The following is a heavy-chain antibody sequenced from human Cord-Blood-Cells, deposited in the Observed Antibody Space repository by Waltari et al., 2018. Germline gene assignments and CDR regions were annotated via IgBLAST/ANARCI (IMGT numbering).Heavy chain of an antibody. CDR2: IYTSGCT. J-gene: IGHJ6*02. V-gene: IGHV4-4*07. D-gene: IGHD5-12*01. CDR1: GGSISSYY. CDR3: ARDSVVATRRRYYYYYGMDV. Sequence: QVQLQESGPGLVKPSETLSLTCTVSGGSISSYYWSWLRQPAGKGLEWIGRIYTSGCTNYNPSLKSRVTMSVETSKNQFSLKLSSVTAADTAVYYCARDSVVATRRRYYYYYGMDVWGQGTTVTVSS.